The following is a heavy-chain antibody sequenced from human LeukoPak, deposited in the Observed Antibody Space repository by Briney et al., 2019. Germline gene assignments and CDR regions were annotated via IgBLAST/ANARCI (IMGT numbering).Heavy chain of an antibody. CDR2: IYYSGST. CDR3: ARAQEDSSGYYHYYYYMDV. D-gene: IGHD3-22*01. J-gene: IGHJ6*03. Sequence: PSETLSLTCTCTRWSISSYYWSWIRQPPGKGLEWIGYIYYSGSTNYNPSLKSRVTISVDTSKNQFSLKLSSVTAADTAVYYCARAQEDSSGYYHYYYYMDVWGKGTTVTVSS. V-gene: IGHV4-59*01. CDR1: RWSISSYY.